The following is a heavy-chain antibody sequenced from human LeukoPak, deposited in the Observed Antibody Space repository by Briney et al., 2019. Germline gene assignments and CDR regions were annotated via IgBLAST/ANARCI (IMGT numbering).Heavy chain of an antibody. J-gene: IGHJ4*02. CDR1: GITFSRFW. V-gene: IGHV3-7*03. CDR2: INQDGSEK. Sequence: GGSLRLSRAASGITFSRFWMSWVRQAPGKGLQWVANINQDGSEKHYEDSVKGRFTISRDNAENSLYLQMNSLRAEDTAVYYCASGGHLDYWGQGALVTVAS. CDR3: ASGGHLDY. D-gene: IGHD3-16*01.